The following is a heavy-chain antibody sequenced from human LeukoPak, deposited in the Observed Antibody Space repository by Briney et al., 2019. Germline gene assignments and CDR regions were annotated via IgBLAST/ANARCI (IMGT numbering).Heavy chain of an antibody. CDR3: ARGEEVSYYDFWSGYGNFDY. CDR2: ISAYNGNT. CDR1: GYTFTSYG. J-gene: IGHJ4*02. Sequence: GASVKVSCKASGYTFTSYGTSWVRQAPGQGLEWMGWISAYNGNTNYAQKLQGRVTMTTDTSTSTAYMELRSLRSDDTAVYYCARGEEVSYYDFWSGYGNFDYWGQGTLVTVSS. D-gene: IGHD3-3*01. V-gene: IGHV1-18*01.